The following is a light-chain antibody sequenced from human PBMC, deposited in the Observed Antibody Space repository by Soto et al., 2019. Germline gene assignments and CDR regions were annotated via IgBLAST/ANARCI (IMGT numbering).Light chain of an antibody. CDR1: QSVSSN. V-gene: IGKV3D-15*01. CDR2: GAS. Sequence: IVMTHSPASLSVSRGERATLSCRASQSVSSNLAWYQQKPGQAPRLLMYGASIRATDISDRFSGGGAGADFTLTISRLEPEDFAVYYCQQRSNWPPITFGQGTRLEIK. CDR3: QQRSNWPPIT. J-gene: IGKJ5*01.